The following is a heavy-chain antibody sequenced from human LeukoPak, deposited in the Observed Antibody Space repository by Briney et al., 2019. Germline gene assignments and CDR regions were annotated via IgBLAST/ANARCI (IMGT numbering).Heavy chain of an antibody. Sequence: GGSLRLSCAASGFTFGDYGMSWVRQAPGKGLEWVSSINWNGGNTAYADSVKGRFTISRDNVKNSLYLQMNSLRAEDTAVYYCARGYSCSDYWGQGTLVTVSS. J-gene: IGHJ4*02. CDR2: INWNGGNT. CDR3: ARGYSCSDY. CDR1: GFTFGDYG. V-gene: IGHV3-20*04. D-gene: IGHD5-12*01.